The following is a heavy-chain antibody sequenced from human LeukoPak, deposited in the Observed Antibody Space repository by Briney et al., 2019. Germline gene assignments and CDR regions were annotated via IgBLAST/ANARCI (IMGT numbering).Heavy chain of an antibody. CDR2: IYYSGST. Sequence: SETLSLTCTVPGGSISSSSYYWGWIRQPPGKGLEWIGSIYYSGSTYYNPSLKSRVTISVDTSKNQFSLKLSSVTAADTAVYYCARQEDCTNGVCYDYWGQGTLVTVSS. J-gene: IGHJ4*02. V-gene: IGHV4-39*01. CDR3: ARQEDCTNGVCYDY. CDR1: GGSISSSSYY. D-gene: IGHD2-8*01.